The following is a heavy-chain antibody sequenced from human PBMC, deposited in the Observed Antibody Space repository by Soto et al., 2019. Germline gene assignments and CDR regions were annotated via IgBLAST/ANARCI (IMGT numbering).Heavy chain of an antibody. D-gene: IGHD1-7*01. CDR2: IIPIFGTA. CDR3: ARGTPRITGTTYYYYYYMDV. V-gene: IGHV1-69*13. J-gene: IGHJ6*03. CDR1: GGTFSSYA. Sequence: ASVKVSCKASGGTFSSYAISWVRQAPGQGLEWMGGIIPIFGTANYAQKFQGRVTITADESTSTAYMELSSLRSEDTAVYYCARGTPRITGTTYYYYYYMDVWGKGTTVTVSS.